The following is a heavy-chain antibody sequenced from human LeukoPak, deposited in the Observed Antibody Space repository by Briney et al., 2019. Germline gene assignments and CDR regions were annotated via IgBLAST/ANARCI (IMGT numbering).Heavy chain of an antibody. CDR2: ISSSSSYI. V-gene: IGHV3-21*01. D-gene: IGHD5-18*01. J-gene: IGHJ4*02. Sequence: GGSLRLSCAASGFTFSSYGMNWVRQAPGKGLEWVSSISSSSSYIYYADSVKGRFTISRDNAKNSLYLQMNSLRAEDTAVYYCARSGDTAMVTGHFDYWGQGTLVTVSS. CDR1: GFTFSSYG. CDR3: ARSGDTAMVTGHFDY.